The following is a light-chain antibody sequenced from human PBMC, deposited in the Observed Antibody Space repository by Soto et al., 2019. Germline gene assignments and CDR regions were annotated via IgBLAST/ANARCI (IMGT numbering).Light chain of an antibody. CDR3: CSYAGRSTHAV. J-gene: IGLJ7*01. CDR2: EGS. CDR1: SSDVGSYNL. Sequence: QSALTQPASVSGSPGQSITISCTGTSSDVGSYNLVSWYQQHPGKAPKLMIYEGSKRPSGVSNRFSGSKSGNTASLTISGLQPEDEADYYCCSYAGRSTHAVFGGGTQLTVL. V-gene: IGLV2-23*01.